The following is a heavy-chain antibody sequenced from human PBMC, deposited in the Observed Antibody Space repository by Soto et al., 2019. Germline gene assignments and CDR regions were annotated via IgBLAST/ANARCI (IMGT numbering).Heavy chain of an antibody. CDR2: ISAYNNNT. D-gene: IGHD3-22*01. CDR3: ARDKMVYYDSSGYSTGAFDI. Sequence: EASVKVSCKASGYTFTSYGISGVGQAPGQGLEGMGWISAYNNNTNYAQKLQGRVTMTTDTSTSTAYMELRSLRSDDTAVYYCARDKMVYYDSSGYSTGAFDIWGQGTMVTVSS. J-gene: IGHJ3*02. V-gene: IGHV1-18*04. CDR1: GYTFTSYG.